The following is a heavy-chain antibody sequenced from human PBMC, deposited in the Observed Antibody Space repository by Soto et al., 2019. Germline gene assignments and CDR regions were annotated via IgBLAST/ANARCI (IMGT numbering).Heavy chain of an antibody. J-gene: IGHJ6*02. CDR1: GFTFDDYA. Sequence: EVQLVESGGGLVQPGRSLRLSCEASGFTFDDYAMHWVRQAPGKGLEWVSGISWNSGSIGYADSVKGRFTISRDNAKNTLYLQMNSLKTADTAVYYCTTDIVVEGGGMDVWGQGTTVTVSS. CDR3: TTDIVVEGGGMDV. D-gene: IGHD2-15*01. CDR2: ISWNSGSI. V-gene: IGHV3-9*01.